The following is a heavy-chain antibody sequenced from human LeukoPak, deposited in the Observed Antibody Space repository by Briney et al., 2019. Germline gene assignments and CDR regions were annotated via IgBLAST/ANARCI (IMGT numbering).Heavy chain of an antibody. CDR1: GFTFSSYW. CDR2: IKQDGSEK. J-gene: IGHJ4*02. Sequence: GGSLRLSCAASGFTFSSYWMSWVRQAPGKGLEWVANIKQDGSEKYYVDSVKGRFTISRDSAKNSLYLQMNSLRAEDTAVYYCARDSFWGYYDFWSGSSDYWGQGTLVTVSS. V-gene: IGHV3-7*01. CDR3: ARDSFWGYYDFWSGSSDY. D-gene: IGHD3-3*01.